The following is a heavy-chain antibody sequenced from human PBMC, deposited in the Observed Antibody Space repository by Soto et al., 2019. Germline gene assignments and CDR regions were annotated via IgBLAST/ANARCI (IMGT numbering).Heavy chain of an antibody. J-gene: IGHJ5*02. D-gene: IGHD5-12*01. CDR3: AKDGGADGYFGNWLDP. CDR2: IIPIFGTT. V-gene: IGHV1-69*15. Sequence: QVHLVQSGAEVKKPGSSVNVSCKASGGTFSNYAITWVRQAPGQGLEWVGRIIPIFGTTNVAQKFQGRVTITADEYTTTAYVELRGLRSDDTAVYYCAKDGGADGYFGNWLDPCGQGTLVTVSS. CDR1: GGTFSNYA.